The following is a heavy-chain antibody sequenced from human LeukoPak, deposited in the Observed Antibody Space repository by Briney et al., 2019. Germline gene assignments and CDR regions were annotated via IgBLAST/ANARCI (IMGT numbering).Heavy chain of an antibody. CDR2: INPNSGGT. V-gene: IGHV1-2*02. CDR3: ARVRAERHDAFDI. D-gene: IGHD3-10*01. Sequence: ASVKVSCKASGYTFTCYYMHWVRQAPGQGLEWMGWINPNSGGTNYAQKFQGRVTMTRDTSISTAYMELSRLRSDDTAVYYCARVRAERHDAFDIWGQGTMVTVSS. CDR1: GYTFTCYY. J-gene: IGHJ3*02.